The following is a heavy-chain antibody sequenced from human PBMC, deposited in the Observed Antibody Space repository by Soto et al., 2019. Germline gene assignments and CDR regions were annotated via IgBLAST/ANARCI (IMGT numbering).Heavy chain of an antibody. Sequence: PGESLNLPCNGPGYSLTSFWISRVRQMPGKGPEVMGRIDPSDSYTNYSPSFQCHVTISADKSISTAYLQWSSLKASDTAMYYCARHSNRGYSSSTHYYYGMDVWGQGTTVTVSS. D-gene: IGHD6-6*01. J-gene: IGHJ6*02. V-gene: IGHV5-10-1*01. CDR3: ARHSNRGYSSSTHYYYGMDV. CDR1: GYSLTSFW. CDR2: IDPSDSYT.